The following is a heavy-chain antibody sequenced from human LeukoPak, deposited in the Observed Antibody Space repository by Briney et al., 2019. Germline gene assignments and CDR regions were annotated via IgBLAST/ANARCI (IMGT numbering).Heavy chain of an antibody. Sequence: PGGSLRLSCAASGFTFSSYAMSWVRQAPGKGLEWVSAISGSGGSTYYADSVKGRFTISRDNPKNTLYLQMNSLRAEDTAVYYCAKIPYYDFWSGYEEGYYFDYWGQGTLVTVSS. V-gene: IGHV3-23*01. CDR3: AKIPYYDFWSGYEEGYYFDY. J-gene: IGHJ4*02. D-gene: IGHD3-3*01. CDR1: GFTFSSYA. CDR2: ISGSGGST.